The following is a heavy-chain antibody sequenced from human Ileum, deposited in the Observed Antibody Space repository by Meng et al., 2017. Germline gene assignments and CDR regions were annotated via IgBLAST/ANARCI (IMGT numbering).Heavy chain of an antibody. V-gene: IGHV1-18*01. Sequence: ASAQVFCKASGYTFTSYGISWVRQAPGQGLEGMGSISAYNGNTNYAQKLQGRVTITTDTSTSTAYMELRSLRSDDTAVYYCERRRGSYGMDVWGQGTTVTVSS. J-gene: IGHJ6*02. D-gene: IGHD3-16*01. CDR1: GYTFTSYG. CDR3: ERRRGSYGMDV. CDR2: ISAYNGNT.